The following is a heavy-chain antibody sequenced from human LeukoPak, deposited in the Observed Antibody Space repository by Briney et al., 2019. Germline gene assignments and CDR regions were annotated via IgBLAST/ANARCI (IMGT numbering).Heavy chain of an antibody. CDR3: ARQGYSGHSQGAADY. CDR1: GYTFSIYG. Sequence: ASVKVSCKASGYTFSIYGFSWVRQAPGQGLEWMGWISVYNGNTNYAQKFQGRVTMTTDTSTSTAHMELRSLRSDDTAMYYCARQGYSGHSQGAADYWGQGTLVTVSS. V-gene: IGHV1-18*01. D-gene: IGHD4-23*01. J-gene: IGHJ4*02. CDR2: ISVYNGNT.